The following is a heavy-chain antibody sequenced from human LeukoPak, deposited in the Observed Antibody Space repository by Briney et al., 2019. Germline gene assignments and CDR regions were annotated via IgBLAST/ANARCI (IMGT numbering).Heavy chain of an antibody. CDR3: ARGLNDYWTGENY. D-gene: IGHD3-3*01. Sequence: SETLSLTCAVYDGSFSGYYWSWIRQPPGEGLEWIGEINHSGSTNYNPSLKSRVTISLDTSKSQFSLKVRYVTAADTAVYYCARGLNDYWTGENYWGQGTLVTVSS. V-gene: IGHV4-34*01. J-gene: IGHJ4*02. CDR1: DGSFSGYY. CDR2: INHSGST.